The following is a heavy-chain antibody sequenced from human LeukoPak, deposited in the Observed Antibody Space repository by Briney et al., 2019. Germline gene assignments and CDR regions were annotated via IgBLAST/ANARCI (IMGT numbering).Heavy chain of an antibody. D-gene: IGHD3-10*01. V-gene: IGHV1-2*02. CDR3: ARELLKSSLQYYYGSGSSGY. J-gene: IGHJ4*02. Sequence: WVRQAPGQGLEWMGWINPNSGGTNYAQKFQGRVTMTRDTSISTAYMELSRLRSDDTAVYYCARELLKSSLQYYYGSGSSGYWGQGTLVTVSS. CDR2: INPNSGGT.